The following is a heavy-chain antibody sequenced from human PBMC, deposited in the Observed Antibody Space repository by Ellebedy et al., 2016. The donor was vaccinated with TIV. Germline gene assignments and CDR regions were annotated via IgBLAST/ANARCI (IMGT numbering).Heavy chain of an antibody. D-gene: IGHD3-9*01. CDR3: ATDRGYFTFEY. CDR2: IINTGGTT. J-gene: IGHJ4*02. CDR1: GFTFSNFA. Sequence: GESLKISCGASGFTFSNFAMTWVRQAPGKGLEWVSSIINTGGTTYYADSVKGRFTISRDNSRNALYLQMNSLRADDTAVYYCATDRGYFTFEYWGQGSLITVSS. V-gene: IGHV3-23*01.